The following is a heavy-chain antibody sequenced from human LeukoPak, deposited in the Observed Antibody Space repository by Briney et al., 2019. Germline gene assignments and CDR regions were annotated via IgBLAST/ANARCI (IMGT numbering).Heavy chain of an antibody. D-gene: IGHD5-12*01. Sequence: GGSLRLSCAASGFTFSSYSMNWVRQAPGEGLEWVSCISTDGHYKFYADSVQGRFTISRDNAKNSLYLQMDSLTAEDTAVYYCARRYAVYSGYRKDHSIDYWGQGTLVTVSS. V-gene: IGHV3-21*01. J-gene: IGHJ4*02. CDR2: ISTDGHYK. CDR3: ARRYAVYSGYRKDHSIDY. CDR1: GFTFSSYS.